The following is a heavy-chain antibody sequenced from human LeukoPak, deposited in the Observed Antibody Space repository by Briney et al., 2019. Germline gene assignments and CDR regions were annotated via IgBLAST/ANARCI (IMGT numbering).Heavy chain of an antibody. CDR2: IYYSGST. CDR1: GGSISSYY. Sequence: PSETLSLTCTVSGGSISSYYWSWIRQPPGKGLEWIGYIYYSGSTNYNPSLKSRVTISVDTSKNQFSLKLSSVTAADTAVYYCARSWHYWYFDLWGRGTLVTVSS. D-gene: IGHD1-1*01. CDR3: ARSWHYWYFDL. V-gene: IGHV4-59*01. J-gene: IGHJ2*01.